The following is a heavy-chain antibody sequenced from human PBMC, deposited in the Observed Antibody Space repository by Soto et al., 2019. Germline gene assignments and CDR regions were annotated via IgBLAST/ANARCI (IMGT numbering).Heavy chain of an antibody. CDR1: GGSISSYY. V-gene: IGHV4-59*01. Sequence: QVQLQESGPGLVKPSETLSLTCTVSGGSISSYYWSWIRQPPGKGLEWIGYIYYSGSTNYNPSLKSRVTISVDTSKNQFSLKLSSVTAADTVVYYCARDPGYATVVTPEWYFDLWGRGTLVTVSS. CDR2: IYYSGST. D-gene: IGHD3-16*01. CDR3: ARDPGYATVVTPEWYFDL. J-gene: IGHJ2*01.